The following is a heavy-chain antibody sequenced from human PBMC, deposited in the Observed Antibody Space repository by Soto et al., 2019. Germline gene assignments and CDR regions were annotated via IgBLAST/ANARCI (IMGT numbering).Heavy chain of an antibody. D-gene: IGHD3-3*01. CDR3: ARHRRYYDFWCGSLHYYYGMDV. J-gene: IGHJ6*02. V-gene: IGHV4-38-2*01. Sequence: PSETLSLTCAVSGYSISSGYYWAWIRQPPGKGLEWIGSIYHSGSTYYNSSLKSRVTISVDTSKNQFSLKLSSVTAADTAVYYCARHRRYYDFWCGSLHYYYGMDVWGQGTTVTVSS. CDR1: GYSISSGYY. CDR2: IYHSGST.